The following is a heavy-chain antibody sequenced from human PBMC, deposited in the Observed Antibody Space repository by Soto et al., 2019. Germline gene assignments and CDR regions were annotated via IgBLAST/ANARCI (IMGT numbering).Heavy chain of an antibody. CDR3: ARDLPPGIAVAGP. CDR2: INPNSGGT. D-gene: IGHD6-19*01. CDR1: GYTFTGYY. J-gene: IGHJ5*02. V-gene: IGHV1-2*02. Sequence: SVKVSCKASGYTFTGYYMHWVRQAPGQGLEWMGWINPNSGGTNYAQKFQGRVTMTRDTSISTAYMELSRLRSDDTAVYYCARDLPPGIAVAGPWGQGTLVTVSS.